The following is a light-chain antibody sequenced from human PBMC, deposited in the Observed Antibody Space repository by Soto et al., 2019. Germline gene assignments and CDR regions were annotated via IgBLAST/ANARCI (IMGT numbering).Light chain of an antibody. CDR1: STDVGAYNY. CDR2: EVT. Sequence: QSALTQPPSASGSPGQSVAISCTGTSTDVGAYNYVSWYQQHPGKAPKLIIYEVTKRPSGVPDRFSGSKSGNTASLTVSGLQAEDEADYYCTSYAGSNIDYVFGTGTKLTVL. CDR3: TSYAGSNIDYV. J-gene: IGLJ1*01. V-gene: IGLV2-8*01.